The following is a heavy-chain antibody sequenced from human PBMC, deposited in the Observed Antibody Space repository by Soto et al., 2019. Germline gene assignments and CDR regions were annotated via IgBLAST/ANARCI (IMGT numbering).Heavy chain of an antibody. Sequence: SETLSLTCTVSCGSISSYYWSWIRQPAGKGLEWIGRIYTSGSTNHNPSLKSRVTMSVDTSKNQFSLKLSSVTAADTAVYYCANYDSSGYYEYWGQGTLVTVSS. CDR1: CGSISSYY. V-gene: IGHV4-4*07. J-gene: IGHJ4*02. CDR3: ANYDSSGYYEY. D-gene: IGHD3-22*01. CDR2: IYTSGST.